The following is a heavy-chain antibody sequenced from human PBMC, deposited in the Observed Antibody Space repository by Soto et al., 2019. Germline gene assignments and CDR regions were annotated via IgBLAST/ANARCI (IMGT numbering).Heavy chain of an antibody. D-gene: IGHD2-21*02. Sequence: EVQLVESEGGLVQPGGSLRLSCAASGFTFSYYWMHWVRQAPGQGLVWVSRIHSDGSSTTYADSVKGRFTISRDNAKNTLPLQMNSLRVEDTAVYYCARGDRGAFDLWGQGTMVTVSS. CDR1: GFTFSYYW. J-gene: IGHJ3*01. CDR3: ARGDRGAFDL. CDR2: IHSDGSST. V-gene: IGHV3-74*01.